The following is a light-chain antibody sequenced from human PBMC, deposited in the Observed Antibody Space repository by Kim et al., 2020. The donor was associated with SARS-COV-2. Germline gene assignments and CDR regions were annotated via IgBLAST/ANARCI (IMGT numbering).Light chain of an antibody. J-gene: IGLJ1*01. CDR3: SSYAGSHTYV. CDR1: SSDIGSYNL. V-gene: IGLV2-23*01. Sequence: GQSIAISCTGTSSDIGSYNLVSWYQQHPGRAPKLMIYAGTERPSGVSDRFSGSKSGYTASLTISGLQAEDEANYFCSSYAGSHTYVVGPGTKVTVL. CDR2: AGT.